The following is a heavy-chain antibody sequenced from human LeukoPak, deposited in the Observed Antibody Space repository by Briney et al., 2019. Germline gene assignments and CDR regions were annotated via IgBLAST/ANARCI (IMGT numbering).Heavy chain of an antibody. D-gene: IGHD3-3*01. CDR1: GGSISSASYY. Sequence: TLSLTCTVSGGSISSASYYWSWIRQPAGKGLEWIGRIYTSGSTNYTPSLKSRVTMSVDTSKNQFSLRLSSVTAADTAVYYCARDDFDYNDLVSVIHIWGQGTMVTVSS. CDR3: ARDDFDYNDLVSVIHI. V-gene: IGHV4-61*02. CDR2: IYTSGST. J-gene: IGHJ3*02.